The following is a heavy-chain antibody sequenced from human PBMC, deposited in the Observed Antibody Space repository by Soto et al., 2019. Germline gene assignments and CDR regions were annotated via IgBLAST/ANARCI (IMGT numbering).Heavy chain of an antibody. J-gene: IGHJ6*02. CDR1: GFTFSDYY. V-gene: IGHV3-11*01. CDR2: ISSSGSTI. Sequence: QVQLVESGGGLVKPGGSLRLSCAASGFTFSDYYMSWIRQAPGKGLEWVSYISSSGSTIYYADSVKGRFTISRDNAKNSLYLQMNSLRAEDTAVYYCARDRVGSSWYDYYYYYGMDVWGQGTTVTVSS. D-gene: IGHD6-13*01. CDR3: ARDRVGSSWYDYYYYYGMDV.